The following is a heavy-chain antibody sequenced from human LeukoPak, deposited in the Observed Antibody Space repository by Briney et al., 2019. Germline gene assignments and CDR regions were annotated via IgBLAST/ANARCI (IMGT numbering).Heavy chain of an antibody. Sequence: GGSLRLSCAASGFPFSKHAMTWVRQAPGKGLEWVSTISGSGGSTFYADSVKGRFTISRDNSKNTVHLQLNSLRADDTAIYYCANFKLGYTSSWPDYWGQGTLVTVSS. CDR2: ISGSGGST. V-gene: IGHV3-23*01. D-gene: IGHD6-13*01. CDR3: ANFKLGYTSSWPDY. J-gene: IGHJ4*02. CDR1: GFPFSKHA.